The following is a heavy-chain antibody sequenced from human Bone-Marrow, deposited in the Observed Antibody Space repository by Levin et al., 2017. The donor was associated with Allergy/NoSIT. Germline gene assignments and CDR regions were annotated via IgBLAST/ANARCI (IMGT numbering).Heavy chain of an antibody. D-gene: IGHD3-10*01. J-gene: IGHJ4*02. CDR2: IKQDGSEK. Sequence: GGSLRLSCAASGFTFSSYWMSWVRQAPGKGLEWVANIKQDGSEKYYVDSVKGRFTISRDNAKNSLYLQMNSLRAEDTAVYYCARARSAYMVRGVIIPKPGQGPSPCFDYWGQGTLVTVSS. CDR3: ARARSAYMVRGVIIPKPGQGPSPCFDY. V-gene: IGHV3-7*01. CDR1: GFTFSSYW.